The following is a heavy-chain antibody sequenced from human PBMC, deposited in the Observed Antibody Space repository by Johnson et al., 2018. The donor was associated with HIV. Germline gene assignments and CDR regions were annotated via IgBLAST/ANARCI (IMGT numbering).Heavy chain of an antibody. CDR1: GFTFSSYA. CDR3: ARQPDNFWSSDAFDI. Sequence: VQLVESGGGVVQPGRSLRLSCAASGFTFSSYAMHWVRQAPGKGLEWVAVISYDGSNKYYADSVKGRFTISRDNSKNTLYLQMNSLRAEDAAVYYCARQPDNFWSSDAFDIWGQVTMVTVSS. V-gene: IGHV3-30*04. D-gene: IGHD3-3*01. CDR2: ISYDGSNK. J-gene: IGHJ3*02.